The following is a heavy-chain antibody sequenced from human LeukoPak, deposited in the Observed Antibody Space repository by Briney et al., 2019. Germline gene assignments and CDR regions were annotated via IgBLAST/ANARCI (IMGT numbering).Heavy chain of an antibody. CDR3: ARDLDYGVPHY. V-gene: IGHV1-18*01. CDR1: GYTFTSYD. Sequence: ASVKVSCKASGYTFTSYDINWVRQATGQGLEWMGWISAYNGNTNYAQKPQGRVTMTTDTSTSTAYVELRSLRSDDTAAYYCARDLDYGVPHYWGQGTLVTVSS. J-gene: IGHJ4*02. CDR2: ISAYNGNT. D-gene: IGHD4-17*01.